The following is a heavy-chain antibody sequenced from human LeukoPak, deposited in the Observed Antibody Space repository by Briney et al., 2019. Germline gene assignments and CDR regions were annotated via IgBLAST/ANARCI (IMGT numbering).Heavy chain of an antibody. Sequence: GGSLRLSCAASGFTFSSYAMSWVRQAPGKGLEWVSAISGSGGSTYYADSVKGRFTISRDNSKNTLYLQMNSLRAEDTAVYYCAKDPYGDYQSRQLPDVWGQGTTVTVSS. V-gene: IGHV3-23*01. D-gene: IGHD4-17*01. J-gene: IGHJ6*02. CDR2: ISGSGGST. CDR3: AKDPYGDYQSRQLPDV. CDR1: GFTFSSYA.